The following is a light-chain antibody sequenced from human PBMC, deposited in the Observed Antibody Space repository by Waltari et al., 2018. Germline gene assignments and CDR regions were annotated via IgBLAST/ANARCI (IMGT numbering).Light chain of an antibody. CDR2: QGS. V-gene: IGLV2-23*01. J-gene: IGLJ3*02. CDR3: CSYAGTTNVV. Sequence: QSALTQPASVSGSPGQSITISCTGTSSDVGTYNLVSWYQHHPGKAPKLIIYQGSKRPAGVSNRFSGSKSDNTPSLTISGLQAEDEADYYCCSYAGTTNVVFGGGTKLTVL. CDR1: SSDVGTYNL.